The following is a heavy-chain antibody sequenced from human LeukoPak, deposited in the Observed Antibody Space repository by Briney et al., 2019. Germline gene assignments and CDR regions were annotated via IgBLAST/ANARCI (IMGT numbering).Heavy chain of an antibody. CDR3: ARDGILVVPAVLYAFDI. D-gene: IGHD2-2*01. J-gene: IGHJ3*02. CDR2: INPNSGGT. V-gene: IGHV1-2*02. Sequence: ASVKVSCKASGYTFTCYYMHWVRQAPGQGLEWMGWINPNSGGTNYAQKFQGRVTMTRDTSISTAYMELSRLRSDDTAVYYCARDGILVVPAVLYAFDIWGQGTMVTVSS. CDR1: GYTFTCYY.